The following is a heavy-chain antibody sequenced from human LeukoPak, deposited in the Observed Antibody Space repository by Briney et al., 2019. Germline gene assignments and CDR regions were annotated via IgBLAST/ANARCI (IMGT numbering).Heavy chain of an antibody. CDR1: GYTFTGYY. V-gene: IGHV1-2*02. D-gene: IGHD3-22*01. J-gene: IGHJ5*02. Sequence: ASVKVSCKASGYTFTGYYMHWVRQAPGQGLEWMGWINPTSGGTNYAQKFQGRVTMTRDTSISTAYMELSRLRSDDTAVYYCARESRYDSSGYPGWFDPWGQGALVTVSS. CDR3: ARESRYDSSGYPGWFDP. CDR2: INPTSGGT.